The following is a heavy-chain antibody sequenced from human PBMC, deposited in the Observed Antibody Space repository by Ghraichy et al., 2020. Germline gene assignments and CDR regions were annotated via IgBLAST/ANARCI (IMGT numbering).Heavy chain of an antibody. CDR2: INQDESEK. D-gene: IGHD4-17*01. Sequence: GGSLRLSCAASGFIFSSYWMSWVRQALGKGLEWVANINQDESEKYYVDSVKGRFTISRDYAENSVYLQMDNLRAEDTAVYYCARENGYYGDYLDYWGQGTLVTVSS. V-gene: IGHV3-7*03. CDR3: ARENGYYGDYLDY. CDR1: GFIFSSYW. J-gene: IGHJ4*02.